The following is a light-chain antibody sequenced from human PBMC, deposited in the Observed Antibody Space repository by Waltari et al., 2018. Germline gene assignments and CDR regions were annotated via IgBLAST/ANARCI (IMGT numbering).Light chain of an antibody. CDR2: DVN. CDR3: SSYTNYATVI. CDR1: SSDVCFSTF. V-gene: IGLV2-14*01. J-gene: IGLJ2*01. Sequence: QSALTQPASVSGSPGQSIPISCTGPSSDVCFSTFVFWYQQHPGKAPKLMISDVNKRPSGVSNRFSGSKSGNTASLTISGLQAEDEADYYCSSYTNYATVIFGGGTKLTVL.